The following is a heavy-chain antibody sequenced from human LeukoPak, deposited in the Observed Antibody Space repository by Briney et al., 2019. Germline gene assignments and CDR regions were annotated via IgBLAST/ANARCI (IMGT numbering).Heavy chain of an antibody. V-gene: IGHV5-51*01. CDR2: IHPGYSEV. D-gene: IGHD6-13*01. J-gene: IGHJ4*02. Sequence: GESLKISCKASGYKFTSDWIGWVRPIPGTGPEWVGIIHPGYSEVRYSPSFRGQVTISADESISTVYLQWSSLKASDTAMYYCAKDGGTAAAKYYFDYWGQGTLVTVSS. CDR3: AKDGGTAAAKYYFDY. CDR1: GYKFTSDW.